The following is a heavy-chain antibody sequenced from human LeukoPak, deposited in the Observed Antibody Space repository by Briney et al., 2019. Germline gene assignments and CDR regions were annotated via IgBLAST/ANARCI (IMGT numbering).Heavy chain of an antibody. CDR3: ARLENVDWFDP. D-gene: IGHD1-1*01. J-gene: IGHJ5*02. V-gene: IGHV4-4*09. CDR1: GGSIRSYY. CDR2: IYIRGTT. Sequence: SETLSLTCTVSGGSIRSYYWSWIRQPPGKGLEWIGHIYIRGTTDYNPSLKSRVTMSIDTSKNQFSLKLSSVTAADTAVYYCARLENVDWFDPWGQGTLVIVSS.